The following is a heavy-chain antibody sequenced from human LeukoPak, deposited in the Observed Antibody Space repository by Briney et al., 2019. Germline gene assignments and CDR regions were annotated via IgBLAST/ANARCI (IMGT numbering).Heavy chain of an antibody. CDR2: VSSSSSTI. V-gene: IGHV3-48*01. Sequence: PGGSLRLSCAASGFTFSSYSMNWVRQAPGKGLEWVSYVSSSSSTIYYADSVKGRFTISRDNAKNSLYLQMNSLRAEDTAVYYCAREAVAAGFNGSDIWGQGTMVTV. D-gene: IGHD6-19*01. J-gene: IGHJ3*02. CDR3: AREAVAAGFNGSDI. CDR1: GFTFSSYS.